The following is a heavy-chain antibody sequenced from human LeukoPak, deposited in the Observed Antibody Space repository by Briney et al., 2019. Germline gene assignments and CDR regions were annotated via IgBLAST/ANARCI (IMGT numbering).Heavy chain of an antibody. CDR3: ASFYYGSGRKDYYYYYGMDV. CDR2: INPSGGST. D-gene: IGHD3-10*01. J-gene: IGHJ6*02. Sequence: ASVKVSCKASGYTFTSYAMHWVRQAPGQGLEWMGIINPSGGSTSYAQKFQGRVTMTRDTSTSTVYMELSSLRSEDTAVYYCASFYYGSGRKDYYYYYGMDVWGQGTTVTVSS. V-gene: IGHV1-46*01. CDR1: GYTFTSYA.